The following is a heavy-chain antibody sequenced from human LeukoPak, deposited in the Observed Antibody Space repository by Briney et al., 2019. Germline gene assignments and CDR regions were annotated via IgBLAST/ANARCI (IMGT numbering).Heavy chain of an antibody. CDR3: ARPSHYYYYMDV. Sequence: SEPLSLTCTVSGGSISNYYWSWIRQPPGKGLEWIGYIYYSGSTNYNPSLKSRVTISVDTSKNQFSLKLSSVTAADTAVYYCARPSHYYYYMDVWGKGTTVTVSS. CDR1: GGSISNYY. J-gene: IGHJ6*03. CDR2: IYYSGST. V-gene: IGHV4-59*01.